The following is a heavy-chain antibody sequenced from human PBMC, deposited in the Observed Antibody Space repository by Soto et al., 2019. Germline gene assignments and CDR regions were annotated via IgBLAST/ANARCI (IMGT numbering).Heavy chain of an antibody. J-gene: IGHJ4*02. CDR3: ASDAGRRDGYNFYYFDY. Sequence: QVQLVESGGGVVQPGRSLRLSCAASGFTFSSYAMHWVRQAPGKGLEWVAVISYDGSNKYYADSVKGRFTISRDNSKNTLYLQMNSLRAEDTAVYYCASDAGRRDGYNFYYFDYWGQGTLVTVSS. CDR2: ISYDGSNK. D-gene: IGHD5-12*01. CDR1: GFTFSSYA. V-gene: IGHV3-30-3*01.